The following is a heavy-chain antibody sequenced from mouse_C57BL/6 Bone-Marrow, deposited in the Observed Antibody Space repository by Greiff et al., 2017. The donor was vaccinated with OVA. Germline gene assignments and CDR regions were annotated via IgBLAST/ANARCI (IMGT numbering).Heavy chain of an antibody. CDR1: GYTFTSYW. J-gene: IGHJ1*03. V-gene: IGHV1-69*01. CDR2: IDPSDSYT. D-gene: IGHD1-1*01. CDR3: ARWGGSSYPYWYFDV. Sequence: VQLQQPGAELVMPGASVKLSCKASGYTFTSYWMHWVKQRPGQGLEWIGEIDPSDSYTNYNQKFKGKSTLTVDKSSSTAYMQLSSLTSEDSAVYYCARWGGSSYPYWYFDVWGTGTTVTASS.